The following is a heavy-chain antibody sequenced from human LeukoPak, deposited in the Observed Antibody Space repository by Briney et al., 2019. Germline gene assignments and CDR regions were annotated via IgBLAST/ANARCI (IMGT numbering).Heavy chain of an antibody. Sequence: SETLCLTCTVSGGTVSGYYWNWIRQPPGKGLEWVAYVYYSGSTNYSPSLKRRVTISVDMSKNQMSLKLSSVTAADTALYYCARSPPYCSSPGCYIGWFDPWGQGTLVTVSS. D-gene: IGHD2-2*02. CDR2: VYYSGST. J-gene: IGHJ5*02. CDR3: ARSPPYCSSPGCYIGWFDP. CDR1: GGTVSGYY. V-gene: IGHV4-59*02.